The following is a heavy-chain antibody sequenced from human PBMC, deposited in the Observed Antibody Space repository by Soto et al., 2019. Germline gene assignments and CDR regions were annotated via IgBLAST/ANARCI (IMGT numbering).Heavy chain of an antibody. V-gene: IGHV3-23*01. CDR2: ITGPGDRT. CDR1: GFTFNNYA. J-gene: IGHJ4*02. D-gene: IGHD2-15*01. Sequence: EVQLLESGGDLIQPGGSLRLSCAASGFTFNNYAMNWVRQAPGKGLVWVASITGPGDRTYYADSVKGRFTISKDISKNPLYLQLDSLRVEDTATYYCTKLRSLERRGWQSEVDYWGQGTLVTVSS. CDR3: TKLRSLERRGWQSEVDY.